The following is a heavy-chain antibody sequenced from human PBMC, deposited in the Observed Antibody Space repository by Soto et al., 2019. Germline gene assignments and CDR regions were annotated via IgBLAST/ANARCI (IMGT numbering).Heavy chain of an antibody. Sequence: PGGSLRLSCAASGFTFSSYAMHWVRQAPGKGLEWVALISYDGSNKYFADSVKGRFNISRDNSKNTLYLQMNSLRAEDTAVYYCAKGGRQWLVTSDFNYWGQGALVTVSS. V-gene: IGHV3-30-3*01. J-gene: IGHJ4*02. CDR2: ISYDGSNK. CDR3: AKGGRQWLVTSDFNY. D-gene: IGHD6-19*01. CDR1: GFTFSSYA.